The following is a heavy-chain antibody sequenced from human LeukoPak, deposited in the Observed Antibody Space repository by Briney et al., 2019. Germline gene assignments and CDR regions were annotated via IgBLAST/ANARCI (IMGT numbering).Heavy chain of an antibody. Sequence: ASVKVSCKALGYIFHDYYIHWVRQAPGQGLEWMGWIKPSSGATHYAPKFQGRVTMTRDTSISTAYMELTRLKFDDTAVYYCAEVTFNWFDPWGQRSLVTVSS. CDR3: AEVTFNWFDP. D-gene: IGHD2-21*02. CDR1: GYIFHDYY. J-gene: IGHJ5*02. CDR2: IKPSSGAT. V-gene: IGHV1-2*02.